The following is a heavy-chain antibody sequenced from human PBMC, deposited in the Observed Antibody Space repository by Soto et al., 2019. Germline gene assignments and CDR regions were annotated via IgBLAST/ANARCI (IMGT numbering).Heavy chain of an antibody. CDR2: ISSRSSYI. Sequence: PGGSLRLSCAASGFTFSSYSMNWVRQAPGKGLEWVSSISSRSSYIYYADSVKGRFTISRDNAKNSLYLQMNSLRAEDTAVYYCARDKVPTTVTTSGYYYGMDVWGQGTTVTISS. CDR1: GFTFSSYS. CDR3: ARDKVPTTVTTSGYYYGMDV. J-gene: IGHJ6*02. D-gene: IGHD4-17*01. V-gene: IGHV3-21*01.